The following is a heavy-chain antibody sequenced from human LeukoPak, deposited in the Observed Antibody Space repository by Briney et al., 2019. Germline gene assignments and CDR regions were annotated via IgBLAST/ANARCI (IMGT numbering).Heavy chain of an antibody. D-gene: IGHD1-26*01. V-gene: IGHV3-33*01. CDR1: GFTFSSYG. J-gene: IGHJ5*02. CDR3: ARSGSYVRNWFDP. CDR2: IWYDGSNK. Sequence: GGSLRLSCAASGFTFSSYGMHWVRQAPGKGLEWVAVIWYDGSNKYYADSVKGRFTISRDNSKNTLYLQMNSLRAEDTAVYYCARSGSYVRNWFDPWGQGTLVTVSS.